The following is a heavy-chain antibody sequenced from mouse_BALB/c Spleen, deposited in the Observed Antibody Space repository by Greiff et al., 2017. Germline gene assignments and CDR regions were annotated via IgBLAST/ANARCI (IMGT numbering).Heavy chain of an antibody. D-gene: IGHD2-14*01. CDR2: IWSGGST. CDR1: GFSFTSYG. Sequence: VQLQQSGPGLVQPSQSLSITCTVSGFSFTSYGVHWVRQSPGKGLEWLGVIWSGGSTDYNAAFISRLSISKDNSKSHVFFKMNSLQANDTAIYYCARNGVRRERVDYAMDYWGQGTSVTVSS. J-gene: IGHJ4*01. V-gene: IGHV2-2*02. CDR3: ARNGVRRERVDYAMDY.